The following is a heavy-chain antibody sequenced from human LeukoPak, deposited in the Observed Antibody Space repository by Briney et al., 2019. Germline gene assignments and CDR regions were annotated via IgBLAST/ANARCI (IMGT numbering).Heavy chain of an antibody. Sequence: SETLSLTCAVYGGSFSGYYWSWIRQPPGKGLEWIGSIYYSGSTYYNPSLKSRVTISVDTSKNQFSLKLSSVTAADTAVYYCARENGKIAAAGTSYYYYYGMDVWGQGTTVTVSS. CDR3: ARENGKIAAAGTSYYYYYGMDV. J-gene: IGHJ6*02. CDR2: IYYSGST. CDR1: GGSFSGYY. V-gene: IGHV4-34*01. D-gene: IGHD6-13*01.